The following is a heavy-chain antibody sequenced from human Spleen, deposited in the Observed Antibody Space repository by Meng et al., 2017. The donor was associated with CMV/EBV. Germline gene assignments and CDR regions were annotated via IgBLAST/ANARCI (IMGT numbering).Heavy chain of an antibody. J-gene: IGHJ3*01. CDR2: IKQDGREK. Sequence: GESLKISCAASGFTFSSYWMSRVRQAPGKGLEWVANIKQDGREKYYVDSVKGRFTISRDNAKNSLYVQMNGLRVEDTAVYWCARDSGLGYTFDLWGQGTMVTVS. CDR1: GFTFSSYW. D-gene: IGHD3-10*01. CDR3: ARDSGLGYTFDL. V-gene: IGHV3-7*01.